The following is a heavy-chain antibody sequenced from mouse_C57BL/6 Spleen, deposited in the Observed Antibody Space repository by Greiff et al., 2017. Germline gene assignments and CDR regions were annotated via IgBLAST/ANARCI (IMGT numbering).Heavy chain of an antibody. CDR2: ISSGSSTI. D-gene: IGHD2-3*01. CDR3: ATNDGYYAMDY. J-gene: IGHJ4*01. CDR1: GFTFSGYG. V-gene: IGHV5-17*01. Sequence: EVMLVESGGGLVKPGGSLKLSCAASGFTFSGYGMHWVRQAPEKGLEWVAYISSGSSTIYYADTVKGRFTISRDNAKNTLFLQMTSLRSEDTAMYYCATNDGYYAMDYWGQGTSVTVSS.